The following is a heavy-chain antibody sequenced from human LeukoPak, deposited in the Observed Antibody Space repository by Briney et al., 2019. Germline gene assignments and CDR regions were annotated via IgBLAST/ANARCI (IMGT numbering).Heavy chain of an antibody. D-gene: IGHD6-13*01. CDR3: ARDMSSWPYYYYYMDV. V-gene: IGHV4-59*01. CDR2: IYYSGST. CDR1: GGSISSYY. J-gene: IGHJ6*03. Sequence: KPSETLSLTCTVSGGSISSYYWSWIRQPPGKGLEWIGYIYYSGSTNYNPSLKSRVTISVDTSKNQFSLKLSSVTAADTAVYYCARDMSSWPYYYYYMDVWGKGTTVTVSS.